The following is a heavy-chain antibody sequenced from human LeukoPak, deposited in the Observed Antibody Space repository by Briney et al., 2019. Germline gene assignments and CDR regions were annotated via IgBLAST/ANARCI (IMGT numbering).Heavy chain of an antibody. CDR1: GDTFTGYY. CDR2: INPNSGGT. V-gene: IGHV1-2*02. D-gene: IGHD3-10*01. J-gene: IGHJ5*02. Sequence: ASVKVSCKASGDTFTGYYMHWVRQAPGQGLEWMGRINPNSGGTNYAQKFQGRVTITRDTSISTAYMELSRLRSYDTAVYYCARARITMVRGVISWFGAWGPGSLVT. CDR3: ARARITMVRGVISWFGA.